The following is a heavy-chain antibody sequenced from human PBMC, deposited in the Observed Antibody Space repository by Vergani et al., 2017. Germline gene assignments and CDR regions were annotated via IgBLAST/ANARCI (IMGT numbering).Heavy chain of an antibody. Sequence: QVQLQQWGAGLLKPSETLSLTCAVYGGSFSGYYWSWIRQPPGKGLEWIGEINHSGSTNYNPSLKSRVTISVDTSKNQFSLKLSSVTAADTAVYYCARHREVDSDYIWPEKPFDYWGQGTLVTVSS. V-gene: IGHV4-34*01. CDR3: ARHREVDSDYIWPEKPFDY. J-gene: IGHJ4*02. CDR2: INHSGST. CDR1: GGSFSGYY. D-gene: IGHD4-11*01.